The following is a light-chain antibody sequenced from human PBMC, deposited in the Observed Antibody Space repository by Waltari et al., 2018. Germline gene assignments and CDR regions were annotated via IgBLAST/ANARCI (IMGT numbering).Light chain of an antibody. V-gene: IGLV2-8*01. J-gene: IGLJ3*02. CDR3: SSYAGGSSLM. CDR1: RTDAAGYDP. Sequence: QSALTYPPSASGAPCESLTISCTGIRTDAAGYDPVSRYQQHPGKAPKLLIYEVTKRPSGVPDRFSGSKSDNTASLAVSGLQAEDEADYYCSSYAGGSSLMFGGGTKLTVL. CDR2: EVT.